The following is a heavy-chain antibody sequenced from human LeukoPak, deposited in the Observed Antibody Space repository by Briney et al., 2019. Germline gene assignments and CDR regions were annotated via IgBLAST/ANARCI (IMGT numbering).Heavy chain of an antibody. D-gene: IGHD1-1*01. Sequence: GGSLRLSCAASGFTFSSYGMSWVRQAPGKGLEWVSGISGSGGSTYYADSVKGRLTISRDNSKNSLFVQMNSLRAEDTAVYFCAKSRSGSANWALQIFDNWGQGTLVTVSS. CDR3: AKSRSGSANWALQIFDN. CDR1: GFTFSSYG. J-gene: IGHJ4*02. CDR2: ISGSGGST. V-gene: IGHV3-23*01.